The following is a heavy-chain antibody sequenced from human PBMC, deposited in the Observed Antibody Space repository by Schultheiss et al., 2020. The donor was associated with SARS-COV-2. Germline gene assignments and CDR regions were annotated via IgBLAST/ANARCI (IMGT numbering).Heavy chain of an antibody. Sequence: GGSLRLSCAASGFTFSSYEMNWVRQAPGKGLEWVAVIWYDGSNKYYADSVKGRFTISRDNSKNTLYLEMNSLRVEDKAVYYCAREGVDYDDWSRFGMDVWGQGTTVTVSS. CDR3: AREGVDYDDWSRFGMDV. D-gene: IGHD3-3*01. V-gene: IGHV3-33*08. J-gene: IGHJ6*02. CDR2: IWYDGSNK. CDR1: GFTFSSYE.